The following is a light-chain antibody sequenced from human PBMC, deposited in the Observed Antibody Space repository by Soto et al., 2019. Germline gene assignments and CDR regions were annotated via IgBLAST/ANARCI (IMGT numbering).Light chain of an antibody. Sequence: DIQMTQSPSSLSASVGDRVTITCRASQSISSYLNWYQQKPGKAPKLLIYAASSLQSGVPSRFSGGGSGTDITLTISSLQPDDFATYYCQQSYSTPYTFGLRTKLEIK. J-gene: IGKJ2*01. CDR3: QQSYSTPYT. CDR2: AAS. V-gene: IGKV1-39*01. CDR1: QSISSY.